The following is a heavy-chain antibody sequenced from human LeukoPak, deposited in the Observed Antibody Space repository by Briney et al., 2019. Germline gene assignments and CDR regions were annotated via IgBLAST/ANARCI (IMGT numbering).Heavy chain of an antibody. J-gene: IGHJ6*03. Sequence: SVKVSCKASGGTFSSYAISWVRQAPGQGLEWMGGIIPIFGTANYAQKFQGRVTITADESTSTAYMELSSLRSEDTAVYYCARSAGSDYYYYYMDVWGKGTTVTVSS. V-gene: IGHV1-69*13. CDR2: IIPIFGTA. CDR1: GGTFSSYA. D-gene: IGHD2-15*01. CDR3: ARSAGSDYYYYYMDV.